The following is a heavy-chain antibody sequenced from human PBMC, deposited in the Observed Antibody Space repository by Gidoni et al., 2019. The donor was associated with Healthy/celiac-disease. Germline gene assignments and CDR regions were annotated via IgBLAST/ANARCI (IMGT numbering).Heavy chain of an antibody. V-gene: IGHV3-30*18. D-gene: IGHD3-10*01. Sequence: QVQLVVSGGGGVQPGRSLRPSCAASCFTFTSYGLLWVRQDPGKGLEWVAVISYDGSNKYNADTVKGRFTISRDNSKNTLYLQMNSLRAEDTGVYYCAKDALWFGEFGGRGNYYYYYMDVWGKGTTVTVSS. CDR3: AKDALWFGEFGGRGNYYYYYMDV. CDR1: CFTFTSYG. CDR2: ISYDGSNK. J-gene: IGHJ6*03.